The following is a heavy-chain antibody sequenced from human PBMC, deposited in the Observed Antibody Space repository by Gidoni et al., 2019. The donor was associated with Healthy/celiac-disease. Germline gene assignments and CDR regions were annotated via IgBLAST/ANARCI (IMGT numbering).Heavy chain of an antibody. J-gene: IGHJ4*02. Sequence: QVQPVQSGAEVTKPGASLKASCNASGYTFTGYYMHCVRQAPGQGPEWMGWINPNSGGTNYAQKFQGRVTMTRDTSSSTAYMELSRLRSDDTAVYYCARDPTGERGLIDYWGQGTLVTVSS. CDR3: ARDPTGERGLIDY. CDR2: INPNSGGT. V-gene: IGHV1-2*02. CDR1: GYTFTGYY. D-gene: IGHD7-27*01.